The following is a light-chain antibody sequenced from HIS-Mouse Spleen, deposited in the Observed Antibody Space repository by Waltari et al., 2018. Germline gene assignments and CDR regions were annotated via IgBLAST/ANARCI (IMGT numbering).Light chain of an antibody. CDR3: QSYDRSLSAHYV. CDR1: SSNIGAGYD. V-gene: IGLV1-40*01. J-gene: IGLJ1*01. Sequence: QSVLTQPPSVSGAPGQRVTIACTGSSSNIGAGYDVHWYQPPPGTAPKPLLYGNSNRPSGVPDRFSGSKSGTSASLAIPGLQAEDEADYYCQSYDRSLSAHYVFGTGTQVTVL. CDR2: GNS.